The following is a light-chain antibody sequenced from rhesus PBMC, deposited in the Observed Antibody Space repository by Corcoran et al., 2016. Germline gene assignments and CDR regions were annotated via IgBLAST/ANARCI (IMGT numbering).Light chain of an antibody. J-gene: IGKJ2*01. CDR1: ENVKNY. CDR3: QHNYVTPYS. V-gene: IGKV1-74*01. CDR2: KAS. Sequence: DIQMTQSPSSLSASVGDRVTITCRASENVKNYLNWYQQKPGKAPKPLIYKASLLQSGVPSRFSGSGSGTDYTFTISSLQSEDVATYYCQHNYVTPYSFGQGTKVEI.